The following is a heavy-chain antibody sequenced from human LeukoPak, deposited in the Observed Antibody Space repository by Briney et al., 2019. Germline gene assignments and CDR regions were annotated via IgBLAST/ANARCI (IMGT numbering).Heavy chain of an antibody. D-gene: IGHD4-23*01. V-gene: IGHV4-59*08. Sequence: PSETLSLTCTVSGGSINSYYWSWIRQPPGKGLEWIGYVYYSGSTKYNPSLKSRVTISVDTSKNQFSLKLSSVTAADTAVYYCARHWGTTGVSPLTAWDYWGQGTLVTVSS. CDR1: GGSINSYY. CDR3: ARHWGTTGVSPLTAWDY. CDR2: VYYSGST. J-gene: IGHJ4*02.